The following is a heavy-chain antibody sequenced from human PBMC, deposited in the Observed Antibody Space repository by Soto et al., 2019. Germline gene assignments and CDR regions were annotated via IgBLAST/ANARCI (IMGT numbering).Heavy chain of an antibody. CDR2: INPSGST. J-gene: IGHJ6*02. CDR1: GYTFTSYY. Sequence: ASVKVSCKASGYTFTSYYMHWVRQAPGQGLEWMGIINPSGSTSYAQKFQGRVTMTRDTSTSTAHMELRSLRSDDTAVYYCAREGQAPYYYYGMDVWGQGTAVTVSS. V-gene: IGHV1-46*01. CDR3: AREGQAPYYYYGMDV.